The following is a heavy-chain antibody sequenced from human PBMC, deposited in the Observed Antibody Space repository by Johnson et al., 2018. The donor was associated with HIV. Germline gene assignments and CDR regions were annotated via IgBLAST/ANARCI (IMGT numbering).Heavy chain of an antibody. Sequence: QVQLVESGGGVVQPGRSLRLSCAASGFTFSSYAMHWVRQAPGKGLEWVAVISYDGSNKYYADSVKGRFTISRDNSKNTMYLQMNSLRAEETALYYCAKDIGPRMGPDAFDIWGQGTMVTVSS. CDR1: GFTFSSYA. V-gene: IGHV3-30*14. CDR2: ISYDGSNK. CDR3: AKDIGPRMGPDAFDI. J-gene: IGHJ3*02. D-gene: IGHD6-6*01.